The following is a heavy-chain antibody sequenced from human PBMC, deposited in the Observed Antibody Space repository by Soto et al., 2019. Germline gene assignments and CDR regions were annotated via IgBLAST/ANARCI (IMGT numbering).Heavy chain of an antibody. D-gene: IGHD3-22*01. Sequence: PGESLKISCKGSGYSFAGYWITWVRQKPGKGLEWMGRIDPSDSQTYYSPSFRGHVTISVTKSITTVFLQWSSLRASDTAMYYCARQIYDSDTGPNFQYYFDSWGQGTTLPVSS. CDR1: GYSFAGYW. V-gene: IGHV5-10-1*01. J-gene: IGHJ4*02. CDR2: IDPSDSQT. CDR3: ARQIYDSDTGPNFQYYFDS.